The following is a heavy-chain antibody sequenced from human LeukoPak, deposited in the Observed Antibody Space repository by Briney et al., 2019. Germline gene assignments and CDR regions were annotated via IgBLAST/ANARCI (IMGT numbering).Heavy chain of an antibody. CDR1: DGSFSGFY. V-gene: IGHV3-7*01. CDR2: VKQDVDKK. Sequence: ETLSLTCAVSDGSFSGFYWSLIRQFPGKVLEWVASVKQDVDKKDYVDSLKDRVTISRDNGKNTLYLQMNSLRAEDTAVYYCARGPPYGVRSDFFDYWGQGTVVTVSS. CDR3: ARGPPYGVRSDFFDY. D-gene: IGHD2-8*01. J-gene: IGHJ4*02.